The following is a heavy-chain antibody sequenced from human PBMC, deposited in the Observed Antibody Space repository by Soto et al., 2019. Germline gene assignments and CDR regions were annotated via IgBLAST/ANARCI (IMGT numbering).Heavy chain of an antibody. V-gene: IGHV3-7*03. CDR2: IRQDGGEK. D-gene: IGHD4-17*01. CDR1: GFIFSRNW. CDR3: ARSVSRRAVTMFDY. J-gene: IGHJ4*02. Sequence: GSLRLSCAASGFIFSRNWMSWVRQAPGKGLEWVANIRQDGGEKFYVDSVRGRFTISRDNTENSLYLHMTSLRAEDTATYYCARSVSRRAVTMFDYWGQGALVTVSS.